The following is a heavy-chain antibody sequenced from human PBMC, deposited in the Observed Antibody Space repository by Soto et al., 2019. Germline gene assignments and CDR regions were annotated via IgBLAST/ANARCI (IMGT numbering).Heavy chain of an antibody. CDR3: AKSPRGEMVTD. CDR1: GYTFSHYH. J-gene: IGHJ4*02. V-gene: IGHV1-18*01. CDR2: INTYSGMT. Sequence: QVQLVQSGGEVKKPGASVTVSCKASGYTFSHYHITWLRQAPGQGLEWMAWINTYSGMTDYAQRFQGRVTMTRDTSTSTAYMELRNLGSDDTAVYFCAKSPRGEMVTDWCQGTLVTVSS. D-gene: IGHD5-18*01.